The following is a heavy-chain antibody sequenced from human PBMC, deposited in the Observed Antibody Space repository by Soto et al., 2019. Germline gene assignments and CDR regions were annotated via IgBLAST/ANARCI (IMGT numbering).Heavy chain of an antibody. Sequence: QVQLVQSGAEVKKPGSSVKVSCKASGGTFSSYAISWVRQAPGQGLEWMGGIIPSVGTANYAQKFQGRVTITADKSTSTAYMELSSLRSEDTAVYYCARLAAAGRPNFDYWGQGTLVTVSS. V-gene: IGHV1-69*06. CDR3: ARLAAAGRPNFDY. D-gene: IGHD6-13*01. J-gene: IGHJ4*02. CDR1: GGTFSSYA. CDR2: IIPSVGTA.